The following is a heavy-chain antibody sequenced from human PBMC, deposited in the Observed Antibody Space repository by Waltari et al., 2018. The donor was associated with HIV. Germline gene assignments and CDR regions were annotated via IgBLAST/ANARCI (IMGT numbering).Heavy chain of an antibody. D-gene: IGHD3-22*01. Sequence: QGHLGQSRGEGKKPGSSVKVSCTASGGTVTSAVISWGRQAPGQRLEWMGGMDRVDGEASYAQTFQGILSITADESTSTAYMELSSLRCEETAVYYGARVPDRRGYQRYAMDVWGQGTPVTVS. V-gene: IGHV1-69*01. J-gene: IGHJ6*02. CDR3: ARVPDRRGYQRYAMDV. CDR1: GGTVTSAV. CDR2: MDRVDGEA.